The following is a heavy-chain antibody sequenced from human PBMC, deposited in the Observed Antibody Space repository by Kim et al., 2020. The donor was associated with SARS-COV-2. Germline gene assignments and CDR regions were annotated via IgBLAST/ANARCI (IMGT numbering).Heavy chain of an antibody. Sequence: SETLSLTCTVSGGSISSSSYYWGWIRQPPGKGLEWIGSIYYSGSTYYNPSLKSRVTISVDTSKNQFSLKLSSVTAADTAVYYCARQPVRSSWPEGWFDPWGQGTLVTVSS. CDR3: ARQPVRSSWPEGWFDP. CDR2: IYYSGST. D-gene: IGHD6-13*01. CDR1: GGSISSSSYY. J-gene: IGHJ5*02. V-gene: IGHV4-39*01.